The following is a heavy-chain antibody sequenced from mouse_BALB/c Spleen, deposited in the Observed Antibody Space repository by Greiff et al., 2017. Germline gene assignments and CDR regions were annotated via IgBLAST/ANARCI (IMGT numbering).Heavy chain of an antibody. V-gene: IGHV5-17*02. CDR1: GFTFSSFG. J-gene: IGHJ2*01. CDR3: ARSGGYEYYFDY. D-gene: IGHD2-2*01. Sequence: EVQLVESGGGLVQPGGSRKLSCAASGFTFSSFGMHWVRQAPEKGLEWVAYISSGSSTIYYADTVKGRFTISRDNPKNTLFLQMTSLRSEDTAMYYCARSGGYEYYFDYWGQGTTLTVSS. CDR2: ISSGSSTI.